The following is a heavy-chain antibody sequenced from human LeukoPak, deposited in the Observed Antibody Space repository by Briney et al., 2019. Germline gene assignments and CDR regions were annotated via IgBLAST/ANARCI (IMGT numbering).Heavy chain of an antibody. CDR3: ARDLSTPIAVARYYYYGMDV. D-gene: IGHD6-19*01. V-gene: IGHV3-33*01. J-gene: IGHJ6*02. CDR2: IWYDGSNK. CDR1: GFTFSSYG. Sequence: GRSLRLSCAASGFTFSSYGMHWVRQAPGKGLEWVAVIWYDGSNKYYADSVKGRFTISRDNSKNTLYLQMNSLRAEDTAVYYCARDLSTPIAVARYYYYGMDVWGQGTTVTDSS.